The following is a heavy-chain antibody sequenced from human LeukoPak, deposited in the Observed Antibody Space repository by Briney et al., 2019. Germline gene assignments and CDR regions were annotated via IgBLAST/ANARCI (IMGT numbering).Heavy chain of an antibody. Sequence: ASVKVSCKASGYTFTSYGISWVRQAPGQGLEWMGWINPNSGGTNYAQKFQGRVTMTRDTSISTAYMELSRLRSDDTAVYYCARIGVGESGWYRGRESIDYWGQGTLVTVSS. D-gene: IGHD6-19*01. J-gene: IGHJ4*02. CDR1: GYTFTSYG. V-gene: IGHV1-2*02. CDR2: INPNSGGT. CDR3: ARIGVGESGWYRGRESIDY.